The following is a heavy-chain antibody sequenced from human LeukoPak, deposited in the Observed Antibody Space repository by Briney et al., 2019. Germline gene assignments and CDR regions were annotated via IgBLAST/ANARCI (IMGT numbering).Heavy chain of an antibody. D-gene: IGHD1-26*01. Sequence: PGGSLRLSCAASGFTFSSYGMHWVRQAPGKGLEWVAFIRYDGTNKYYADSVKGRFTLSRDNSKNTLYLQMNSLRAEDTAVYYCATLIVGAGPSWGQGTLVTVSS. J-gene: IGHJ5*02. V-gene: IGHV3-30*02. CDR2: IRYDGTNK. CDR3: ATLIVGAGPS. CDR1: GFTFSSYG.